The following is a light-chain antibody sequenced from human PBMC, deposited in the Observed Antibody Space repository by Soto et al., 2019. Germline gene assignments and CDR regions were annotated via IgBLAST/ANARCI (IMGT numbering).Light chain of an antibody. J-gene: IGKJ1*01. CDR2: KAS. CDR3: QQYNSPPWT. V-gene: IGKV1-5*03. Sequence: DIQMTQSPSTLSASVGDRVTITCRASQSISSWLAWYQQKPGKAPKLLIYKASSLESGVPSRFSGSGSGTEFPLTISSLQPDDFATYYCQQYNSPPWTFGQGPKVEIK. CDR1: QSISSW.